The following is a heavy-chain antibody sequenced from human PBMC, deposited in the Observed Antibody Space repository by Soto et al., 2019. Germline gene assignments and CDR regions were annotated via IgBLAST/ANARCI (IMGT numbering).Heavy chain of an antibody. J-gene: IGHJ6*02. CDR2: ISYDGSNK. CDR1: GFTFSSYG. CDR3: EKDTRYCGGDCYAYYYYYGMDV. D-gene: IGHD2-21*02. Sequence: QVQLVESGGGVVQPGRSLRLSCAASGFTFSSYGMHWVRQAPGKGLEWVAVISYDGSNKYYGDSVKGRFTISRDNYKNTLYLQMNRWRGEDKAVYYCEKDTRYCGGDCYAYYYYYGMDVWGQGTTVTVSS. V-gene: IGHV3-30*18.